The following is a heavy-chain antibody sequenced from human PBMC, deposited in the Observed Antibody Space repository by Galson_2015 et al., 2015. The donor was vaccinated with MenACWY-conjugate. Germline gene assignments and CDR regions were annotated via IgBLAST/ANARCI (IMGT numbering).Heavy chain of an antibody. D-gene: IGHD3-22*01. CDR1: EFSFSNYA. J-gene: IGHJ4*02. CDR3: ARDLESSGSFGY. Sequence: SLRLSCAASEFSFSNYAMHWVRQAPGKGLEWVALISYDGSNQDYVDSVKGRFTISRDNSKNTLYLQVTSLRVEDTAVYYCARDLESSGSFGYWGQGTLVTVSS. CDR2: ISYDGSNQ. V-gene: IGHV3-30*04.